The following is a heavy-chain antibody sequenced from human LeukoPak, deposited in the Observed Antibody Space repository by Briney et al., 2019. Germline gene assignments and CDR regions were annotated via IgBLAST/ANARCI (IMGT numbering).Heavy chain of an antibody. D-gene: IGHD6-13*01. Sequence: GGSLRLSCAASGFTFSSYAMHWVRQAPGKGLEWVAVISYDGSNKYYADSVKGRLTISRDNSKNTLYLQMNSLRAEDTAVYYCARGPGYSSSWFDYWGQRTLVTVSS. V-gene: IGHV3-30*04. CDR1: GFTFSSYA. J-gene: IGHJ4*02. CDR3: ARGPGYSSSWFDY. CDR2: ISYDGSNK.